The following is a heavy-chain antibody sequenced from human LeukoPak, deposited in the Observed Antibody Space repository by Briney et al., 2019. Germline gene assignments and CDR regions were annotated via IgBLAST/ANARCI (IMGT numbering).Heavy chain of an antibody. CDR3: VTESAWLFDY. D-gene: IGHD5-12*01. V-gene: IGHV3-11*04. Sequence: GGSLRLSCVAGGFTFSDRYMSWIRQAPGKGMEWVAYISPNADIIHYADSVKGRFTISRDNAKNALFLQVNSLRDEDTALYHCVTESAWLFDYWGQGTLVSVSS. CDR1: GFTFSDRY. CDR2: ISPNADII. J-gene: IGHJ4*02.